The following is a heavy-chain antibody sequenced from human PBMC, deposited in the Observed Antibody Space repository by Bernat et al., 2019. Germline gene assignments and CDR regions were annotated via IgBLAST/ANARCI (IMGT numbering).Heavy chain of an antibody. D-gene: IGHD2-21*02. Sequence: QVQLQESGPGLVKPSGTLSLTCAVSGGSISSGGYYWSWIRQHPGKGLEWIGYIYYSGSTYYNPSLKSRVTISVDTSKNQFSLKLSSVTAADTAVYYCARVAGGDYVWYFDLWGRGTLVTVSS. CDR2: IYYSGST. V-gene: IGHV4-31*11. J-gene: IGHJ2*01. CDR1: GGSISSGGYY. CDR3: ARVAGGDYVWYFDL.